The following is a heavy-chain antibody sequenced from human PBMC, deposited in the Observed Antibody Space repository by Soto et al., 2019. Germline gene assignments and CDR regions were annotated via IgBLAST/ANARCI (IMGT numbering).Heavy chain of an antibody. J-gene: IGHJ4*02. CDR3: ARLWFGGISHMMFDS. CDR1: GGSISSNNW. V-gene: IGHV4-4*02. CDR2: IYHSGST. Sequence: SETLSLTCAVSGGSISSNNWWSWVRQPPGKGLEWIGEIYHSGSTNYNPSLKSRVTISVDKSKNQFSLKLSSVTAADTAVYYCARLWFGGISHMMFDSWGQGTLVTVSS. D-gene: IGHD3-10*01.